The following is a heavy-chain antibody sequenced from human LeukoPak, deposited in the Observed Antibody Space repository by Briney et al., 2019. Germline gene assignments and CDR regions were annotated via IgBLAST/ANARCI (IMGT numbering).Heavy chain of an antibody. CDR3: ARLGPSIAAAGMGGMDV. J-gene: IGHJ6*02. D-gene: IGHD6-13*01. V-gene: IGHV1-18*01. CDR1: GYTFTSYG. Sequence: GASVKVSCKASGYTFTSYGISWVRQAPGQGLEWMGWISAYNGNTNYAQKFQGRVTITADESTSTAYMELSSLRSEDTAVYYCARLGPSIAAAGMGGMDVWGQGTTVTVSS. CDR2: ISAYNGNT.